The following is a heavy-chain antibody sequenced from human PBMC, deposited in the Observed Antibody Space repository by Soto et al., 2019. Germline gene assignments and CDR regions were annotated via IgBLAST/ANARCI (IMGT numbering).Heavy chain of an antibody. CDR1: GFTFSSDG. Sequence: GSLRLSGGASGFTFSSDGMHWGRQAPCKGLEWVAVISYDGSNKYYADSVKGRFTISRDNSKNTLYLQMNSLRAEDTAVYYCANGGDGYNNYYYYGMDVWGQGTTVTVSS. J-gene: IGHJ6*02. CDR3: ANGGDGYNNYYYYGMDV. V-gene: IGHV3-30*18. CDR2: ISYDGSNK. D-gene: IGHD3-16*01.